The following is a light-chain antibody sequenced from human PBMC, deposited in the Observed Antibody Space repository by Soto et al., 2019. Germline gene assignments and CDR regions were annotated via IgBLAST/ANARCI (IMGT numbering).Light chain of an antibody. CDR2: GAS. V-gene: IGKV3-15*01. J-gene: IGKJ1*01. Sequence: IGMTQSPATLSVSPGERATLSCRASQSVSSNLVWYQQKPGQAPRLLIYGASTRVTGIPARFSGSGSGTEFTLTISSLQSEDFAVYYCQQYHNWWTFGQGTKVEIK. CDR1: QSVSSN. CDR3: QQYHNWWT.